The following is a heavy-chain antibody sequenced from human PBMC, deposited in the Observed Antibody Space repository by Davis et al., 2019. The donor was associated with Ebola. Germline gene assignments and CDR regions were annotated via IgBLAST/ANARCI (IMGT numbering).Heavy chain of an antibody. Sequence: PGGSLRLSCAASEFTFSSYWMHWVRHAPGKGLVWVSRIKRDGSSTNYADSVKGRFTISRDNAKNMLYLQMNSLRVEDTAVYYCTRGDVVMDSYGMDVWGQGTTVTVSS. CDR3: TRGDVVMDSYGMDV. CDR2: IKRDGSST. J-gene: IGHJ6*02. CDR1: EFTFSSYW. V-gene: IGHV3-74*01. D-gene: IGHD2/OR15-2a*01.